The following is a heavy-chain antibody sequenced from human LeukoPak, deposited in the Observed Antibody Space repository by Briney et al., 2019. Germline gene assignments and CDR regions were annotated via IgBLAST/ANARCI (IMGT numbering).Heavy chain of an antibody. V-gene: IGHV4-59*08. Sequence: SETLSLTCTVSGGSIRSYFWSWIRQPPGKGLEWIGYVYYSGGTNYNPSLKSRVTISVDTSKEQFSLKLSSVTAADTAVYYCARRPVGTSHFDYWGQGTLVTVSS. CDR3: ARRPVGTSHFDY. CDR2: VYYSGGT. D-gene: IGHD3-10*01. CDR1: GGSIRSYF. J-gene: IGHJ4*02.